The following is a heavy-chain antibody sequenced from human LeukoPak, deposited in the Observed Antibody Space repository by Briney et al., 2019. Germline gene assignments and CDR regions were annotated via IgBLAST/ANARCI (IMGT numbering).Heavy chain of an antibody. D-gene: IGHD4-17*01. CDR3: TRDQDGVDAFDI. CDR2: TYYRSKWYS. V-gene: IGHV6-1*01. J-gene: IGHJ3*02. CDR1: GDTVSSNSAA. Sequence: SQTLSLTCAISGDTVSSNSAAWNWIRQSPSRGLEWLGSTYYRSKWYSDYAVSVKSRIRVNPGTSKNQFFLQLNSVTPEDTAVYYCTRDQDGVDAFDIWGRGTLVTVSS.